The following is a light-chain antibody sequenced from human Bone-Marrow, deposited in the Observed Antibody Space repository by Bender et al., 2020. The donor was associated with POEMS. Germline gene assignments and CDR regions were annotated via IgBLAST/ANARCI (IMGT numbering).Light chain of an antibody. CDR2: DDT. J-gene: IGLJ3*02. V-gene: IGLV3-21*02. CDR1: NIGSKN. CDR3: QVWDSGSDHQV. Sequence: SYVLTQPPSVSVAPGQTARITCGGNNIGSKNVHWYQQKPGQAPVLVVFDDTDRPTGIPERFSGSNSGNTATLTISRVEAGDEADYYCQVWDSGSDHQVFGGGTKLTVL.